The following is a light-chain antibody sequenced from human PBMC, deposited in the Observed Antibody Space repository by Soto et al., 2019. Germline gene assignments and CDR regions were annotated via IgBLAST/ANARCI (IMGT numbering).Light chain of an antibody. J-gene: IGKJ1*01. CDR2: AAS. V-gene: IGKV1-39*01. Sequence: DIQMTQSPSSLSASVGETITITCRASQSISSSLNWFQHSPGQPPKLLLFAASNLHAGVPPRFSGSGSGTSFSLTIRSLQPEDFATYYCQQSFNLPRPFGLGTRVEFK. CDR1: QSISSS. CDR3: QQSFNLPRP.